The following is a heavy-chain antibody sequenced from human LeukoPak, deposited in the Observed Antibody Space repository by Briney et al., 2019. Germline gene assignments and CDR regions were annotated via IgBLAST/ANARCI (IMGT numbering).Heavy chain of an antibody. CDR3: ARGPDIVVVTAPIYYYYGMDV. D-gene: IGHD2-21*02. V-gene: IGHV3-53*01. J-gene: IGHJ6*02. CDR2: IYSGGST. Sequence: GGSLRLSCAASGFTVSSNYMSWVRQAPGKGLEWVSVIYSGGSTYYADSVKGRFTISRDNSKNTLYLQMNSLRAEDTAVYYCARGPDIVVVTAPIYYYYGMDVWGQGTTVTVSS. CDR1: GFTVSSNY.